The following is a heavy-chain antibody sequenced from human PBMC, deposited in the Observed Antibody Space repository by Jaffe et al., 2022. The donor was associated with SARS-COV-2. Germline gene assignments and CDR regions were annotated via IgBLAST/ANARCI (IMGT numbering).Heavy chain of an antibody. J-gene: IGHJ4*02. Sequence: QVQLVQSGAEVKKPGASVKVSCKASGYTFTSYAMHWVRQAPGQRLEWMGWINAGNGNTKYSQKFQGRVTITRDTSASTAYMELSSLRSEDTAVYYCAREWVVRVREDYYDSSGYYRVPTPLDYWGQGTLVTVSS. CDR2: INAGNGNT. D-gene: IGHD3-22*01. CDR3: AREWVVRVREDYYDSSGYYRVPTPLDY. V-gene: IGHV1-3*01. CDR1: GYTFTSYA.